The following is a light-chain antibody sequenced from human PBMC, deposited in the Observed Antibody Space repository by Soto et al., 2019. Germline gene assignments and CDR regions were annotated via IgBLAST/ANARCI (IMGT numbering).Light chain of an antibody. CDR1: QSVSSSY. Sequence: EIVLTQSPCTLPLSPGERATLSCRASQSVSSSYLAWYQQKPGQPPRLLIFGASSRATGIPDRFTGSGSETDVPLTSTRVEPEDFAVYYCQHYRTSFGGGTKVESK. CDR2: GAS. J-gene: IGKJ4*01. V-gene: IGKV3-20*01. CDR3: QHYRTS.